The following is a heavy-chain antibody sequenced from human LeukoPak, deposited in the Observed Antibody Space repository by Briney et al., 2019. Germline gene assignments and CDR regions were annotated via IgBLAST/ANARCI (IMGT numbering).Heavy chain of an antibody. D-gene: IGHD2-2*01. Sequence: SVKVSCKASGGTFSSYAISWVRQAPGQGLEWMGGIIPIFGTVNYAQKFQGRVTITADESTSTAYMELSSLRSEDTAVYYCARGLGYCSSTSCYWGFVFDYWGQGTLVTVSS. J-gene: IGHJ4*02. V-gene: IGHV1-69*13. CDR1: GGTFSSYA. CDR3: ARGLGYCSSTSCYWGFVFDY. CDR2: IIPIFGTV.